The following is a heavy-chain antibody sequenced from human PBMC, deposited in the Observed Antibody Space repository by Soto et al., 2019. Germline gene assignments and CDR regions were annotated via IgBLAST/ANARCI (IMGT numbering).Heavy chain of an antibody. CDR1: GGTFNSYT. J-gene: IGHJ3*01. V-gene: IGHV1-69*02. Sequence: QVQLVQSGAEVKKPGSSVKVSCKASGGTFNSYTISWVRQAPVQGLEWMGRIVPIFDIAKYAQKFQGRVTLPADKSAGTAYMELSGLKLEDKAVYYYARGAFGRQQSLVRDGFDLWGQGTMVTVSS. D-gene: IGHD6-19*01. CDR2: IVPIFDIA. CDR3: ARGAFGRQQSLVRDGFDL.